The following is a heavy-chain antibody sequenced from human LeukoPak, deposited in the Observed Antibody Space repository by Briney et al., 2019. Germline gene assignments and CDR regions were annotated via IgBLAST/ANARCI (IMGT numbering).Heavy chain of an antibody. Sequence: PSETLSLTCTVSGGSISSYYWCWIRQPPGKGLEWIGYIYYSGSTNYNPSLKSRVTISVDTSKNQFSLKLSSVTAADTAVYYCARMSDRSSGRDMDVWGQGTTVTVSS. V-gene: IGHV4-59*01. D-gene: IGHD3-10*01. CDR3: ARMSDRSSGRDMDV. CDR2: IYYSGST. CDR1: GGSISSYY. J-gene: IGHJ6*02.